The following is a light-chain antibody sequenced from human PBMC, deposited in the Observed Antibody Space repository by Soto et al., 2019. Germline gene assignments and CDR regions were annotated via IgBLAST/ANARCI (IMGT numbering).Light chain of an antibody. CDR2: GNS. CDR3: QSYDNSLSGMV. CDR1: SSNIGAGYE. Sequence: QPVLTQPPSVSGAPGQRVTISCTGSSSNIGAGYEVHWYQQLPRTAPKLLIYGNSNRPSGVPDRFSGSKSGTSASLAITGRQAEDEADYYCQSYDNSLSGMVFGGGTKVTVL. V-gene: IGLV1-40*01. J-gene: IGLJ2*01.